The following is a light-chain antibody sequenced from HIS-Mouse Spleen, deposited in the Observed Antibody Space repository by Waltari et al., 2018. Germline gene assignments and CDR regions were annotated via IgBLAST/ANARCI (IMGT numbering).Light chain of an antibody. V-gene: IGLV3-1*01. CDR2: QGS. CDR1: KLGDKY. CDR3: QAWDSSTVV. Sequence: SYELTQPPSVSVSPGQTASITCSGDKLGDKYACWYQQKPGQSPVLVIYQGSKRPSGIPERFSGCKSGNTATLTIGGTQAMDEADYYCQAWDSSTVVFGGGTKLTVL. J-gene: IGLJ2*01.